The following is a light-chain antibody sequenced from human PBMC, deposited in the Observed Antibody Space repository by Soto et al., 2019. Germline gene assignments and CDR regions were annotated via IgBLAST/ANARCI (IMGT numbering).Light chain of an antibody. CDR1: SSDVGGYNY. V-gene: IGLV2-8*01. Sequence: QSVLTQPPSASGSPGQSVAISCTGTSSDVGGYNYVSWYQQHPGKAPKLMIYEVNKRPSGVPDRFSGSKSGNTASLTVSGLQAEDEADYYCCSYAGSSTLLFGGGTKLTVL. J-gene: IGLJ2*01. CDR2: EVN. CDR3: CSYAGSSTLL.